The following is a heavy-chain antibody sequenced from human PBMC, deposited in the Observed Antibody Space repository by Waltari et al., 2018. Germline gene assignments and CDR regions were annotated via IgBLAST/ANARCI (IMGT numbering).Heavy chain of an antibody. V-gene: IGHV3-9*01. CDR1: GFSFDDYA. CDR3: AKDGVFSGTSPYYFDH. Sequence: EVQLVESGGGLVQPGRSLRLSCAASGFSFDDYAMHWVRQAPGKGLEWGSGISRNSGSIGYADDVQGRFTISRDNAKNYLYLQMNSLRAEDTALYYCAKDGVFSGTSPYYFDHWGQGTLVTVSS. J-gene: IGHJ4*02. D-gene: IGHD3-10*01. CDR2: ISRNSGSI.